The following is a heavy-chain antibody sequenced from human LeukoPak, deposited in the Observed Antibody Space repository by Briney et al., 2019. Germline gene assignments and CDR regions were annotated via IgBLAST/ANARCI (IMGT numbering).Heavy chain of an antibody. CDR2: IYYIGST. CDR3: ARDTYYDFWSGYPYYYYYGMDV. CDR1: GGSISSYY. V-gene: IGHV4-59*12. J-gene: IGHJ6*02. Sequence: SETLSLTCTVSGGSISSYYWSWVRQPPGKGLEWIGYIYYIGSTNYNPSLKSRVTISVDTSKNQFSLKLSSVTAADTAVYYCARDTYYDFWSGYPYYYYYGMDVWGQGTTVTVSS. D-gene: IGHD3-3*01.